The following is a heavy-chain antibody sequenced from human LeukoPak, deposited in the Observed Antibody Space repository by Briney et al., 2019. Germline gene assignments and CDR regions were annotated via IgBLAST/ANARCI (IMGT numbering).Heavy chain of an antibody. CDR3: ARTMGSRDAYTVPFDY. J-gene: IGHJ4*02. Sequence: GASVKVSCKASGYTFTSYGITWVRQAPGQGLQWMGCINTGDGNTNYAPILQGRVTVTTDTSTNTAYMELRSLTSDDTAVYYCARTMGSRDAYTVPFDYWGQGTLVTVSS. CDR1: GYTFTSYG. V-gene: IGHV1-18*01. D-gene: IGHD5-24*01. CDR2: INTGDGNT.